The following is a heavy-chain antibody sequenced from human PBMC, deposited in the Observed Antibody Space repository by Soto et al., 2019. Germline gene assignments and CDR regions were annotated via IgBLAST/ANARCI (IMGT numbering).Heavy chain of an antibody. D-gene: IGHD4-4*01. CDR3: ARLELTSKLTPSGLYGMDV. Sequence: ASVKVSCKASGGTFSSYAISWVRQAPGQGLEWMGGIIPIFGTANYAQKFQGRVTITADKSTSTAYMELSSLRSEDTAVYYCARLELTSKLTPSGLYGMDVWGQGTTVTVSS. V-gene: IGHV1-69*06. CDR1: GGTFSSYA. CDR2: IIPIFGTA. J-gene: IGHJ6*02.